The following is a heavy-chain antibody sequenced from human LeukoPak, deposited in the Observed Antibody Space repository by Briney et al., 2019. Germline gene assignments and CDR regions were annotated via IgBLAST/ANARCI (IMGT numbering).Heavy chain of an antibody. V-gene: IGHV1-46*01. CDR2: INPSGDST. D-gene: IGHD1-26*01. Sequence: ASVKVSCKASGYSFTSYYMHWMRQAPGQGLEWMGIINPSGDSTSYAQRFQGRVTMTRDMSTSTDYMELSSLRSEDTAVYYCARDNSVGDNAWWFDPWGQGTLVIVSS. CDR3: ARDNSVGDNAWWFDP. CDR1: GYSFTSYY. J-gene: IGHJ5*02.